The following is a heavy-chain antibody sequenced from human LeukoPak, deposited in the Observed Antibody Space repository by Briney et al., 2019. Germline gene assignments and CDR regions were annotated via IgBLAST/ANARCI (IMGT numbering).Heavy chain of an antibody. CDR1: GYTSTGYY. Sequence: GASVKVSFKASGYTSTGYYMHWVRQAPGQGLEWMGRINPNSGGTNYAQKFQGRVTMTRDTSISTAYMELSRLRSDDTAVYYCASSGVVVMGFDYWGQGTLVTVSS. J-gene: IGHJ4*02. D-gene: IGHD3-22*01. CDR3: ASSGVVVMGFDY. CDR2: INPNSGGT. V-gene: IGHV1-2*06.